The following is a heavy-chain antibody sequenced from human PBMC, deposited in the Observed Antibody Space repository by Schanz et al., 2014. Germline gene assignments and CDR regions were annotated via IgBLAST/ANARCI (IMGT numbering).Heavy chain of an antibody. Sequence: EVHLVESGGGLAQPGGSLRLSCAASGFTLSNYAMTWVRQAPGKGLEWVSFVHPGGSTYYPDSVKGRFTISRDSSKNTLYLQMNSLRPEDTAIYYCAKNQYDDVDLSSFYFDFWGQGTLVTVSS. V-gene: IGHV3-53*01. CDR3: AKNQYDDVDLSSFYFDF. D-gene: IGHD3-10*02. J-gene: IGHJ4*02. CDR1: GFTLSNYA. CDR2: VHPGGST.